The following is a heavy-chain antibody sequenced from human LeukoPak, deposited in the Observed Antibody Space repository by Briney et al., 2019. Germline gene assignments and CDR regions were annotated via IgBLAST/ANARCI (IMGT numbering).Heavy chain of an antibody. CDR1: GFTFSSYA. CDR2: ISGSGGTT. Sequence: GGSLRLSCAASGFTFSSYAMSWVRQAPGKGLEWVSAISGSGGTTYYADSVKGRFTISRDNSKNTLYLQMNSLRAEDTAVYYCAYYSGSRGATYGMDVWGQGTTVTVSS. D-gene: IGHD1-26*01. V-gene: IGHV3-23*01. CDR3: AYYSGSRGATYGMDV. J-gene: IGHJ6*02.